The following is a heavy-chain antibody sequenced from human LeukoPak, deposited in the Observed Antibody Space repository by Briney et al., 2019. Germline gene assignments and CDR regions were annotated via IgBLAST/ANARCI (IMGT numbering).Heavy chain of an antibody. D-gene: IGHD6-6*01. CDR3: AKQSREFTSSSSGY. J-gene: IGHJ4*02. Sequence: GGSLRLSCAASGFTFNSYAMTWVRQAPGKGLEWVSGISDSGDSTDYADSVKGRFTISRDNSKNTLYLQMKSLRVEDTAVYYCAKQSREFTSSSSGYWGRGTLVTVSS. CDR1: GFTFNSYA. CDR2: ISDSGDST. V-gene: IGHV3-23*01.